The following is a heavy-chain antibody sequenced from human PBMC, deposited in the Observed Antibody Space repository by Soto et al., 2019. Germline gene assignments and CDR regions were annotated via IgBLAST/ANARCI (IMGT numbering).Heavy chain of an antibody. D-gene: IGHD2-8*01. CDR3: AGFGVGDRDDK. Sequence: QVRLQESGPGLVKASQTLSLTCSVSGSYITSGDYHWTWIRKAPGKGLEGLGNISPSETTYYSPALKNRIIISSDFSMNQFSLRLNSVTAADTAVYFCAGFGVGDRDDKWGQGTLVTVSS. CDR2: ISPSETT. V-gene: IGHV4-30-4*01. J-gene: IGHJ4*02. CDR1: GSYITSGDYH.